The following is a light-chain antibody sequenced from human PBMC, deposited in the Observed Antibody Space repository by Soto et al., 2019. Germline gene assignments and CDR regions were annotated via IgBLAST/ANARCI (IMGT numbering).Light chain of an antibody. J-gene: IGLJ1*01. CDR1: SSDVGGYNY. V-gene: IGLV2-8*01. CDR2: EVS. CDR3: SSYAVSHNYV. Sequence: QSALTQPPSASGSPGQSVTISSTGTSSDVGGYNYVSWYQQHPGKAPKLMIYEVSKRPSGVPDRFSGSKSGNTASLTVSGLQAEDEADYYCSSYAVSHNYVFGTGTKVTVL.